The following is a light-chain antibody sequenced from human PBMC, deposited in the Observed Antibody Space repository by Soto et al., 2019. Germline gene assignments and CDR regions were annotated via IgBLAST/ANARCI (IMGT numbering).Light chain of an antibody. Sequence: EIVLTQYPATLSLSPGEGATLSCRASQSVSNYLAWYQQKPGQAPRLLIYDASNRASDIPARFSGSGSGTDFTLTISSLEPEDFAVYYCQQRSNWLFGPGTKVDI. CDR2: DAS. CDR1: QSVSNY. V-gene: IGKV3-11*01. CDR3: QQRSNWL. J-gene: IGKJ3*01.